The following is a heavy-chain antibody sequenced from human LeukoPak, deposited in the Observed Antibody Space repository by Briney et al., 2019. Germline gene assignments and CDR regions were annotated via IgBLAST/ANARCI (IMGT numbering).Heavy chain of an antibody. J-gene: IGHJ4*02. CDR1: GYSFTSYW. V-gene: IGHV5-51*01. CDR3: AMTLGYCRGDSCYGGFDY. D-gene: IGHD2-15*01. CDR2: IYPGDSDT. Sequence: GESLKISCKGSGYSFTSYWIGWVRQMPGKGLEWMGIIYPGDSDTRYSPSFQGQVTISADKSISTAYLQWSSLKASDTAMYYCAMTLGYCRGDSCYGGFDYWGQGTLVTVSS.